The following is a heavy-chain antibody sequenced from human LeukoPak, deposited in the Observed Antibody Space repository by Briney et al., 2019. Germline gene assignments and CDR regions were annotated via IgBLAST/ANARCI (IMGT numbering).Heavy chain of an antibody. D-gene: IGHD3-9*01. V-gene: IGHV1-18*01. CDR1: GYTFTSYG. CDR3: ARESPAVLRYFDWLSGAYYYYYGMDV. CDR2: ISAYNGNT. Sequence: ASVKVSCKASGYTFTSYGISWVRQAPGQGLERMGWISAYNGNTNYAQKLQGRVTMTTDTSTSTAYMELRSLRSDDTAVYYCARESPAVLRYFDWLSGAYYYYYGMDVWGQGTTVTVSS. J-gene: IGHJ6*02.